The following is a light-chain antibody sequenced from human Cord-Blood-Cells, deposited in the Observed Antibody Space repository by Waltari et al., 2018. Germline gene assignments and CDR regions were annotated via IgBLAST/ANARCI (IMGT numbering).Light chain of an antibody. CDR1: QSISSY. CDR3: QQSYSTPFT. CDR2: AAS. Sequence: DIQMTQSPSSLSASVGDRVPITYRASQSISSYLNLYQQKKGKAPKLLIYAASSLQSGVPSRFSGIGSGTDFTLTISSLQPEDFATYYCQQSYSTPFTFGPGTKVDIK. V-gene: IGKV1-39*01. J-gene: IGKJ3*01.